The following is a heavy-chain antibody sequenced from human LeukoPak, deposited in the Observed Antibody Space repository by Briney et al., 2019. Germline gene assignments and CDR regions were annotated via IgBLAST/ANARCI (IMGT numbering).Heavy chain of an antibody. CDR3: ARERGLAARPLYFDY. CDR1: GFTFSSYW. Sequence: GGSLRLSCAASGFTFSSYWMSWVRQAPGKGLEWVANIKQDGSEKYYVDSVKGRFTISRDNAKNSLYLQMNSLRAEDTAVYYCARERGLAARPLYFDYWGQGTLVTVSS. D-gene: IGHD6-6*01. V-gene: IGHV3-7*01. CDR2: IKQDGSEK. J-gene: IGHJ4*02.